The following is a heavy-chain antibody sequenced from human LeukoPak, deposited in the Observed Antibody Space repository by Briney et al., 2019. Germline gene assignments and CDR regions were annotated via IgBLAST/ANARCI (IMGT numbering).Heavy chain of an antibody. J-gene: IGHJ4*02. D-gene: IGHD6-25*01. CDR1: GYTFSSYY. Sequence: ASVKVSSKASGYTFSSYYMHWVRQAPGQGLEWMGIINPSGGSTSYAQKFQGRVTMTRDTSTSTVYMELSSLRSEDTAVYYCARDLAAAAGFFDYWGQGTLVTVSS. CDR2: INPSGGST. V-gene: IGHV1-46*01. CDR3: ARDLAAAAGFFDY.